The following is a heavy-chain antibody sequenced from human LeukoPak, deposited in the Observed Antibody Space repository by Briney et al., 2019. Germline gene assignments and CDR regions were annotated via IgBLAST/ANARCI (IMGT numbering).Heavy chain of an antibody. V-gene: IGHV3-21*01. D-gene: IGHD1-14*01. CDR1: GFTFSGYT. Sequence: PGGSLRLSCTVSGFTFSGYTMHWVRQAPGKGLEWVSSISSSGLYIYFAGSLKGRFTISRDNAKNSLYLQVNSLRAEDTAVYYCAREFEPDYFDCWGQGTLVTVSS. CDR2: ISSSGLYI. J-gene: IGHJ4*02. CDR3: AREFEPDYFDC.